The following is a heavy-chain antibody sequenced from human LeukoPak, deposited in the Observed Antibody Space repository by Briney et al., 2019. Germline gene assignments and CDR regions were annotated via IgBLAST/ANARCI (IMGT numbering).Heavy chain of an antibody. Sequence: SETLSLTCTVSGGSISSSYWSWIRQPPGKGLEWIGSIYYSGSTYYNPSLKSRVTISVDTSKNQFSLKLSSVTAADTAVYYCARRSPDYSNPAAFDYWGQGTLVTVSS. CDR1: GGSISSSY. D-gene: IGHD4-11*01. CDR2: IYYSGST. CDR3: ARRSPDYSNPAAFDY. V-gene: IGHV4-59*05. J-gene: IGHJ4*02.